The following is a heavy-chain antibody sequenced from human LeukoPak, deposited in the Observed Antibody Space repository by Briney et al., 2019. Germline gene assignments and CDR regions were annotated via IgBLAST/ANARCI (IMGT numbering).Heavy chain of an antibody. D-gene: IGHD5-24*01. CDR3: ARDTGDGYNPGY. J-gene: IGHJ4*02. V-gene: IGHV1-69*04. Sequence: SVKVSCKASGGTFSNYGIYWVRQAHGQGLEWMGRIVPILEIANYAQKFQGRVTITADKSTSTAYMELNSLTSDDTAVYYCARDTGDGYNPGYWGQGTLVTVSS. CDR1: GGTFSNYG. CDR2: IVPILEIA.